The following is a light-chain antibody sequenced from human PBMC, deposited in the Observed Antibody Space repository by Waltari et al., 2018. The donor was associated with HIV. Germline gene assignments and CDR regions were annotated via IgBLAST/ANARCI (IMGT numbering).Light chain of an antibody. Sequence: DIVMTPSPDSLAVSLGERATINCKSSQSVLYSSNNKNYLAWYQQKPGQPPKLLIYWASTRESGVPDRFSGSGSGTDFTLTISSLQAEDVAVYYCQQYYSTLTWTFGQGTKVEIK. CDR3: QQYYSTLTWT. CDR1: QSVLYSSNNKNY. J-gene: IGKJ1*01. V-gene: IGKV4-1*01. CDR2: WAS.